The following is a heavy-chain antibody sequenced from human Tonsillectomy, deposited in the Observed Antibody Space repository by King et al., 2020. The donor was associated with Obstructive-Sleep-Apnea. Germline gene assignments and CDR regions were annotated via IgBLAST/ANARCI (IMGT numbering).Heavy chain of an antibody. CDR3: ARHGAGYYYDSSGCQGVFDY. CDR1: CGSISSYY. V-gene: IGHV4-59*08. D-gene: IGHD3-22*01. Sequence: VQLQESGPGLVKPSETLSLTCTVSCGSISSYYWSWIRQPPGKGLEWSGYIYYSGSTNYNPSLKSRVTISVDTSKNQFSLKLSSVTAADTAVYYCARHGAGYYYDSSGCQGVFDYWGQGTLVTVSS. CDR2: IYYSGST. J-gene: IGHJ4*02.